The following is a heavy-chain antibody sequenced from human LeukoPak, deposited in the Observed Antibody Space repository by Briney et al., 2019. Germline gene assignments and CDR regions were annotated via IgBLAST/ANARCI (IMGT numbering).Heavy chain of an antibody. CDR1: GFTFSSYS. CDR3: AKAVERYYDILTGYLGSRNKGSWFDP. V-gene: IGHV3-21*01. D-gene: IGHD3-9*01. Sequence: GGSLRLSCAASGFTFSSYSMNWVRQAPGKGLEWVSSISSSSSYIYYADSVKGRFTISRDNAKNSLYLQMNSLRAEDTAVYYCAKAVERYYDILTGYLGSRNKGSWFDPWGQGTLVAVSS. CDR2: ISSSSSYI. J-gene: IGHJ5*02.